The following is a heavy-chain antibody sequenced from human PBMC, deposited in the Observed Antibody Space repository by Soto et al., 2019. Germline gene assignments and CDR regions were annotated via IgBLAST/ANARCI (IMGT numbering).Heavy chain of an antibody. CDR1: GFTFSSYG. J-gene: IGHJ6*02. Sequence: GGSLRLSCAASGFTFSSYGMHWVRQAPGKGLEWVAVISYDGSNKYYADSVKGRFTISRDNSKNTLYLQMNSLRAEDTAVYYCAKDSPRFASGYDYYYYGMDVWGQGTTVTVSS. V-gene: IGHV3-30*18. CDR3: AKDSPRFASGYDYYYYGMDV. D-gene: IGHD5-12*01. CDR2: ISYDGSNK.